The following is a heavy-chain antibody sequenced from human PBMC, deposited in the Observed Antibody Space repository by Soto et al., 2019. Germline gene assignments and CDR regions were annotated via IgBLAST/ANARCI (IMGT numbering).Heavy chain of an antibody. V-gene: IGHV1-69*12. Sequence: QVQLVQSGAEVKKPGSSVKVSCKASGGTFRTSAISWVRQAPGQGLEWVGGIMPVFRRPKYAQNFQGRVTITADESTSTAYMELSSLRSDDTAVYYCARDKVRLQLGGNYYYILDVWGQGTAVTVSS. CDR1: GGTFRTSA. J-gene: IGHJ6*02. CDR3: ARDKVRLQLGGNYYYILDV. CDR2: IMPVFRRP. D-gene: IGHD1-1*01.